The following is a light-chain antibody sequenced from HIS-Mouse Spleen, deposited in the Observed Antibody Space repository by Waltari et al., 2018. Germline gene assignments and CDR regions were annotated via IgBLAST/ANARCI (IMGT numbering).Light chain of an antibody. CDR2: RNN. J-gene: IGLJ3*02. CDR1: SSTIGSNY. Sequence: QSVLTQPPSASGTPGQRVTISCSGSSSTIGSNYVYMYQQLPGTAPKLLSYRNNPRPSGVPDRFSGSKSGTSASLAISGLRSEDEADYYCAAWDDSLSGPVFGGGTKLTVL. CDR3: AAWDDSLSGPV. V-gene: IGLV1-47*01.